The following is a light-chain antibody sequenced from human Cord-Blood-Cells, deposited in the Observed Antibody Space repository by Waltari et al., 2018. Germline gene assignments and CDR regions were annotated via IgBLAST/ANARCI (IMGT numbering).Light chain of an antibody. J-gene: IGLJ2*01. CDR3: CSYAGSSTLV. Sequence: QSALTQPPSVSGSPGQSITISCTGTSSDVGSYNLVSWYQQHPGKAPKLMIYEGSKRASGVSNHFAGSKAGNAASLTISGVQAEEEADYYCCSYAGSSTLVFGEGTKLTVL. CDR1: SSDVGSYNL. V-gene: IGLV2-23*01. CDR2: EGS.